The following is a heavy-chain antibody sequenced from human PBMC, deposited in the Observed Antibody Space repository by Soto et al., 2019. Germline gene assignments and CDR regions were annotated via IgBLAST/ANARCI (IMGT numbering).Heavy chain of an antibody. CDR2: ISYDGSNK. J-gene: IGHJ1*01. Sequence: PGGSLRHSCAASGFTFSSYGMHWVRQAPGKGLEWVAVISYDGSNKYYADSVKGRFTISRDNSKNTLYLQLNSLRAEDTVVYYCARDQAAGGTISRYFQDWGQGTLVTVSS. V-gene: IGHV3-30*03. CDR1: GFTFSSYG. CDR3: ARDQAAGGTISRYFQD. D-gene: IGHD6-13*01.